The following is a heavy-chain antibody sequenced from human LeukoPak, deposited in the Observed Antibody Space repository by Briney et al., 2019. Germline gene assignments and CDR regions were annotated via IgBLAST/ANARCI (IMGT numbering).Heavy chain of an antibody. Sequence: PGGSLRLSCAASGFTFSSYWMSWVRQAPGKGLEGVASMKQDGSEKDYVDSVKGRFTISRDNAKKSLYLQMNSLRAEDTAVYYCASHSGSYLYYFDYWGQGTLVTVSS. V-gene: IGHV3-7*01. CDR1: GFTFSSYW. CDR3: ASHSGSYLYYFDY. CDR2: MKQDGSEK. J-gene: IGHJ4*02. D-gene: IGHD1-26*01.